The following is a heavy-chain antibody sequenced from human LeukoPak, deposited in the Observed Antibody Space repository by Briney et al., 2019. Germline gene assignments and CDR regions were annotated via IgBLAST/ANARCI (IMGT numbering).Heavy chain of an antibody. CDR2: IYTSGST. D-gene: IGHD3-3*01. V-gene: IGHV4-4*07. CDR1: GGSISSYY. CDR3: ARGEQYDFWSGYWAY. Sequence: SETLSLTCTVSGGSISSYYWSWIRQPAGKGLEWIGRIYTSGSTNYNPSLKSRVTMSVDTSKNQFSLKLSPVTAADAAVYYCARGEQYDFWSGYWAYWGQGTLVTVSS. J-gene: IGHJ4*02.